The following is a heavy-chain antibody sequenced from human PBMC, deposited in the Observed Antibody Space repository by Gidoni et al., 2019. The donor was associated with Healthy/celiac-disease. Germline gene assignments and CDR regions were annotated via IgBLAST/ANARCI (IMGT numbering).Heavy chain of an antibody. Sequence: QVQLQQWGAGLLKPSETLSLTCAVYGGSFSGYYWSWIRQPPGKGLEWIGEINHSGSTNYNPSLKSRVTISVDTSKNQFSLKLSSVTAADTAVYYCARRRSPGRRVDYWGQGTLVTVSS. CDR1: GGSFSGYY. CDR3: ARRRSPGRRVDY. V-gene: IGHV4-34*01. J-gene: IGHJ4*02. CDR2: INHSGST.